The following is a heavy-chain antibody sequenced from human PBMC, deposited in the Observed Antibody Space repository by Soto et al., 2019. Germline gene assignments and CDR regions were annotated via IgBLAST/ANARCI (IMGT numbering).Heavy chain of an antibody. V-gene: IGHV1-2*02. Sequence: ASVKVSCKASGYTFTGYYMHWVRQAPGQGLEWMGWINPNSGGTNYAQKFQGRVTMTRDTSISTAYMELSRLRSDDTAVYYCARGRTYYDILTGYSHYYYYYGMGVWGQGTTVTVSS. CDR2: INPNSGGT. D-gene: IGHD3-9*01. J-gene: IGHJ6*02. CDR1: GYTFTGYY. CDR3: ARGRTYYDILTGYSHYYYYYGMGV.